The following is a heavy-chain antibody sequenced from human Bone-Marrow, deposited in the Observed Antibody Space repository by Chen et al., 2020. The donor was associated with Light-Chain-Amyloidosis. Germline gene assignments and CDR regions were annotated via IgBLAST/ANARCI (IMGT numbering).Heavy chain of an antibody. J-gene: IGHJ6*02. V-gene: IGHV1-18*04. CDR2: ISAYNGNT. Sequence: QVQMVQSGAEVKKPGASVRVSCRTFGYTFANHGVTWVRQAPGHGLEYMGWISAYNGNTYYAQNLQGRVTMTTDTSTNTAYLELRSLRSDDTAVYYCARMGVRFETPTSTYYYYYGMDVWGQGTTVTVSS. CDR1: GYTFANHG. D-gene: IGHD3-10*01. CDR3: ARMGVRFETPTSTYYYYYGMDV.